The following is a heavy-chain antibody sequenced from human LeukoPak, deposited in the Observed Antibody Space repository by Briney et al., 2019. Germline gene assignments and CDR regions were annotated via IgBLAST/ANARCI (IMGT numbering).Heavy chain of an antibody. J-gene: IGHJ4*02. CDR2: ITGSGDTT. CDR1: GYTLSTYS. Sequence: GGSLRLSCAASGYTLSTYSMNWVRLAPGKGLEWVSGITGSGDTTNYANSVWRRFTISRDSSKNTLYLQMNNLGAEDTAVYFCAKGKWETASYDPWDYWGQGTLVTVSS. V-gene: IGHV3-23*01. CDR3: AKGKWETASYDPWDY. D-gene: IGHD2-21*02.